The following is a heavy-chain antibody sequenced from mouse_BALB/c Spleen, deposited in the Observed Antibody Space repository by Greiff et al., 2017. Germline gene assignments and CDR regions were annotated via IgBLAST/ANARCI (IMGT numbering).Heavy chain of an antibody. CDR1: GYTFTSYW. D-gene: IGHD4-1*01. CDR3: ARWNWDEGY. V-gene: IGHV1S81*02. J-gene: IGHJ2*01. CDR2: INPSNGRT. Sequence: QVQLQQSGAELVKSGASVKLSCKASGYTFTSYWMHWVKQRPGQGLEWIGEINPSNGRTNYNEKFKSKATLTVDKSSSTAYMQLSSLTSEDSAVYYCARWNWDEGYWGQGTTLTVSS.